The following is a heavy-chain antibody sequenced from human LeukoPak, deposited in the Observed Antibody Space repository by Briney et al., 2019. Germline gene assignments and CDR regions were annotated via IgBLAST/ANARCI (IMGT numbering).Heavy chain of an antibody. CDR1: GGSISSSSYY. Sequence: PSETLSLTCTVSGGSISSSSYYWGWIRQPPGKGLEWIGSIYYSGSTYYNPSLKSRVTISVDTSKNQFSLKLSSVTAADTAVYYCARVGTDGSSWYTTPFFDYWGQGTLVTVSS. V-gene: IGHV4-39*07. CDR2: IYYSGST. D-gene: IGHD6-13*01. J-gene: IGHJ4*02. CDR3: ARVGTDGSSWYTTPFFDY.